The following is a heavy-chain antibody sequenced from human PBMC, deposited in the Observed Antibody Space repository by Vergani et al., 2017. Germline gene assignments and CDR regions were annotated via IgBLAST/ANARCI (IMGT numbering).Heavy chain of an antibody. CDR3: ARELIHAFDI. CDR1: GFTFSSYW. J-gene: IGHJ3*02. CDR2: IKQDGIGK. Sequence: EVQLVESGGGLVQPGGSLRLSCAASGFTFSSYWMSWVRQAPGKGLEWVANIKQDGIGKDYVDSVKGRFTISRDNAKNSLYLQMNSLRAEDTAVYYCARELIHAFDIWGQGTMVTVSS. V-gene: IGHV3-7*03.